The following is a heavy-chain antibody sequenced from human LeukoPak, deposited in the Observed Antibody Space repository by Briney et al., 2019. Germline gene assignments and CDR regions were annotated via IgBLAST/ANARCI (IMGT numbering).Heavy chain of an antibody. D-gene: IGHD1-26*01. J-gene: IGHJ4*02. CDR2: FDPEDGET. CDR3: ATAPIVGATFFDY. CDR1: GYTLTELS. V-gene: IGHV1-24*01. Sequence: GASVKVSCKVSGYTLTELSMHWVRQAPGKGLEWMGGFDPEDGETIYAQKFQGRVTMTEDTSTDTAYVELSSLRSEDTAVYYCATAPIVGATFFDYWGQGTLVTVSS.